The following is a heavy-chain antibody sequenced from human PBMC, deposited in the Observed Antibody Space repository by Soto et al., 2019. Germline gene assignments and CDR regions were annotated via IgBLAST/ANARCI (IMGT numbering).Heavy chain of an antibody. CDR1: RFTFSDYG. V-gene: IGHV3-33*08. J-gene: IGHJ2*01. CDR3: VREGGSVRYFDL. D-gene: IGHD3-10*01. Sequence: QVHLVESGGGVVQPGRSLRLSCAASRFTFSDYGMHWVRQAPGKGLEWVAVIWYDGSNTYYADSVKGRFTISRDISKNTLYLQMNSLRVEDTALYYCVREGGSVRYFDLWGRGTLVTVSS. CDR2: IWYDGSNT.